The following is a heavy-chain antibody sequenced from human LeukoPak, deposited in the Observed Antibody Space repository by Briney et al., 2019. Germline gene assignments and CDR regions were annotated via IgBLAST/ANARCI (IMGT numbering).Heavy chain of an antibody. CDR1: GDSVSSNTAA. CDR2: TYYRSQWYN. Sequence: SQTHSLTCAISGDSVSSNTAAWNWIRQSPSRGLEWLGRTYYRSQWYNDYAVSVKSRITINSDTSKNQFSLQLNSVTPEDTAVYYCARGAVAHFDYWGQGTLVTVSS. J-gene: IGHJ4*02. CDR3: ARGAVAHFDY. V-gene: IGHV6-1*01. D-gene: IGHD6-19*01.